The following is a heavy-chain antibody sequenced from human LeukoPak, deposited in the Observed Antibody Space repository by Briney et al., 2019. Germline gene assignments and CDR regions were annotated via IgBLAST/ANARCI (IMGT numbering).Heavy chain of an antibody. J-gene: IGHJ4*02. CDR3: ARTSSAVNTNGLDS. D-gene: IGHD6-13*01. CDR2: ISQSSDRI. CDR1: GFTFSSYN. Sequence: GGSLRLSCAASGFTFSSYNMNWVRQAPGKGLEWVSYISQSSDRIYHADSVKGRFTISRDNSKNTLYLQMNSLRAEDTAVYYCARTSSAVNTNGLDSWGQGTLVTVSS. V-gene: IGHV3-48*01.